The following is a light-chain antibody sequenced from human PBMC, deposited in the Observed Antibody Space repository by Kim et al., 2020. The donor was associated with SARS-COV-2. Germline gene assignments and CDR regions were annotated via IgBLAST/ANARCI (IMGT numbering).Light chain of an antibody. CDR1: QSVSSY. Sequence: WSPGERATLSCRASQSVSSYLAWYQQKPGQAPRLRIFDASNRATGIPARFSGSGSGTDFTLTISSLEPEDFAVYYCQQRRSWPLTFGGGTKVDIK. J-gene: IGKJ4*01. CDR3: QQRRSWPLT. CDR2: DAS. V-gene: IGKV3-11*01.